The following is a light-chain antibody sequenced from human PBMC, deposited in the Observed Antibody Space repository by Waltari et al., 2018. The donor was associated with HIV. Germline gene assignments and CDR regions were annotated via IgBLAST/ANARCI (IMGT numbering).Light chain of an antibody. V-gene: IGLV3-19*01. J-gene: IGLJ1*01. CDR2: GAN. CDR3: HSRDTDGDHYV. CDR1: SLRRLF. Sequence: SSELTQDPVLSVALGQTIKITCPGASLRRLFPNWYQQPPGQAPILVVYGANRRPSGIPDRFSASNSGNTSSLIISDAQAVDEADYYCHSRDTDGDHYVFGSGTRVIV.